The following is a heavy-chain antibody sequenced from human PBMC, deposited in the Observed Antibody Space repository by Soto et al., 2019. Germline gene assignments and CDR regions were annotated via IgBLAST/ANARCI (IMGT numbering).Heavy chain of an antibody. D-gene: IGHD6-6*01. CDR3: AAPPRY. J-gene: IGHJ4*02. CDR2: IYNSGNT. Sequence: QVQLQESGPGLVKPSETLSLTCTVSGGSISSYYWNWIRQPPGKGLEWIGYIYNSGNTNYNPSLRSRVTISVDTSKNPFPLKLTSVNAADAAVYYWAAPPRYWGQGTLVTVSS. CDR1: GGSISSYY. V-gene: IGHV4-59*01.